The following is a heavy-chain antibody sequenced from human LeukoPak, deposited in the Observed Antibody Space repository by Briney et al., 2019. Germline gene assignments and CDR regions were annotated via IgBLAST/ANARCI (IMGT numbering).Heavy chain of an antibody. CDR3: ARDLYYDSSGKRAFDI. J-gene: IGHJ3*02. D-gene: IGHD3-22*01. Sequence: PSETLSLTCTVSGGSISSYYWSWIRQPPGKGLEWIGYIYYSGSTNYNPSLKSRVTISVDTSKNQFSLKLSSVTAADTAVYYCARDLYYDSSGKRAFDIWGQGTMVTVSS. CDR2: IYYSGST. V-gene: IGHV4-59*01. CDR1: GGSISSYY.